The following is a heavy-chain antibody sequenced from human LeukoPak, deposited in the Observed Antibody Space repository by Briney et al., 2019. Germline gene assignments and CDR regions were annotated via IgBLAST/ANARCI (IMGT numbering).Heavy chain of an antibody. J-gene: IGHJ5*02. CDR3: AKGPGDYVEWGWFDP. Sequence: GGSLRLSCAASGFTFSSYGMHWVRQAPGKGLEWVAVISYDGSNKYYADSVKGRFTISRDNSKSTLYLQMNSLRAEDTAVYYCAKGPGDYVEWGWFDPWGQGTLVTVSS. CDR1: GFTFSSYG. D-gene: IGHD4-17*01. V-gene: IGHV3-30*18. CDR2: ISYDGSNK.